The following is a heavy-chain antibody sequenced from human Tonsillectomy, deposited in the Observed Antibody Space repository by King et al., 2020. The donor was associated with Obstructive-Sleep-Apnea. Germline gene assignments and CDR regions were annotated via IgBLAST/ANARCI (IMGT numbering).Heavy chain of an antibody. D-gene: IGHD7-27*01. V-gene: IGHV3-7*03. CDR1: GMSFSNTW. J-gene: IGHJ4*02. Sequence: VQLVESGGGLVQPGGSLRLSCAVFGMSFSNTWMTWVRQAPGKGLEFLATIKPDGTEKYYADSVKGRFTISRDNAENSQYLQMNSLRAEDTAVYYCATDLNWGSHWGQGTLVTVSS. CDR2: IKPDGTEK. CDR3: ATDLNWGSH.